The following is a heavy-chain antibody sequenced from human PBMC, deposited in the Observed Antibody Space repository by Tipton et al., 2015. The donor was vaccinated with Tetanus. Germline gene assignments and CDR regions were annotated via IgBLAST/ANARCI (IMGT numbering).Heavy chain of an antibody. CDR3: ARATDNGIMTGYDN. V-gene: IGHV4-59*07. CDR1: GVSISSYY. CDR2: IFYAGST. J-gene: IGHJ4*02. D-gene: IGHD3-9*01. Sequence: TLSLTCTVSGVSISSYYWSWIRQFPGNGLEWIGYIFYAGSTNSNPSLKSRVTISVDKAKNQISLKLTSVTAADTAVCYCARATDNGIMTGYDNWGPGIKVTVFS.